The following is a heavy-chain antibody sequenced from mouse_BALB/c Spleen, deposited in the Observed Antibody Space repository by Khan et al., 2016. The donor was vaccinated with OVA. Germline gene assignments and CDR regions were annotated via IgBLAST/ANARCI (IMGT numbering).Heavy chain of an antibody. CDR2: IYPGSGST. V-gene: IGHV1S22*01. D-gene: IGHD2-1*01. CDR1: GYTFTSYW. Sequence: LQQPGSELVRPGASVKLSCKASGYTFTSYWMHWVKQRHGQGLEWIGNIYPGSGSTNYDEMFKSKGTLTVDTSSSTAYMHLSSLTSEDTAVYYCTRGGYYGKSLFAYWGQGTLVTVSA. CDR3: TRGGYYGKSLFAY. J-gene: IGHJ3*01.